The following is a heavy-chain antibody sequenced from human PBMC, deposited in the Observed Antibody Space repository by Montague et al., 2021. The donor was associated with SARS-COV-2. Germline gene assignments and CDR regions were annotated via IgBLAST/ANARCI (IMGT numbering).Heavy chain of an antibody. Sequence: SETLSLTCTVSGYSISSGYYWGWIRQPPGKGLEWIGSIYYGGSTYYNPSLKSRVTISVDTSKNQFSLKLSSVTAADTAVYYCARRSYDILTGYSIPNWFDPWGQGTLVTVSS. CDR3: ARRSYDILTGYSIPNWFDP. J-gene: IGHJ5*02. D-gene: IGHD3-9*01. V-gene: IGHV4-38-2*02. CDR1: GYSISSGYY. CDR2: IYYGGST.